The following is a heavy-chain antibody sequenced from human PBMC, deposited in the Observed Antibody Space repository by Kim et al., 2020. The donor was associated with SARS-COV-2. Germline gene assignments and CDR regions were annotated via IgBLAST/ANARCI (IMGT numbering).Heavy chain of an antibody. CDR3: ARDQGLSGYSYGYIDYYYGMDV. CDR1: GGTFSSYA. Sequence: SVKVSCKASGGTFSSYAISWVRQAPGQGLEWMGGIIPIFGTANYAQKFQGRVTITADESTSTAYMELSSLRSEDTAVYYCARDQGLSGYSYGYIDYYYGMDVWGQGTTVTVSS. V-gene: IGHV1-69*13. D-gene: IGHD5-18*01. J-gene: IGHJ6*02. CDR2: IIPIFGTA.